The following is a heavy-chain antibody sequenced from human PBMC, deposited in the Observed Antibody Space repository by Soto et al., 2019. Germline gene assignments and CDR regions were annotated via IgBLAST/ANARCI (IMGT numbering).Heavy chain of an antibody. J-gene: IGHJ4*02. CDR2: INQDGGEK. Sequence: GGSLRLSCEVSGFFLRSYWMSWVRQAPGKGLEWVADINQDGGEKNYVDSVKGRFTISRDNAQSTVYLQMNSLRAEDTAVYYCARGHQPRGWYHDSSGSFDYWGQGSLVTVSS. CDR3: ARGHQPRGWYHDSSGSFDY. CDR1: GFFLRSYW. V-gene: IGHV3-7*03. D-gene: IGHD3-22*01.